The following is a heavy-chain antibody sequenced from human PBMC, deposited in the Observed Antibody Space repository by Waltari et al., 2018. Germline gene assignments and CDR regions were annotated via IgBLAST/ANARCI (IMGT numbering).Heavy chain of an antibody. CDR2: ISSSSSTK. V-gene: IGHV3-48*04. CDR3: AGGPT. Sequence: EVQLVESGGGLVQPGGSLRLSCAASGFTFSSYSMNWVRQAPGKGLGWVSYISSSSSTKFYAGSVKGRFTNSRNNAKNSMDLQINSLGAEETAVYYLAGGPTWGQGTLVTVSS. CDR1: GFTFSSYS. J-gene: IGHJ4*02. D-gene: IGHD3-10*01.